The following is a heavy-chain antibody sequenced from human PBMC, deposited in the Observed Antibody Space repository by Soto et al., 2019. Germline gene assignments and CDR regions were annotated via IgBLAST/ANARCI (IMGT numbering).Heavy chain of an antibody. Sequence: EVQLVESGGGLEQHGGSLRLSCAASGFTFSFYEMNWVRQAPEKGLEWLSYISSSGVTVYYSDSVKGRFTISRDNAKNSLYLQMNSLRVEDTAVYYCARVIRDGHNYSWFYPSGQGTLVTVSS. CDR2: ISSSGVTV. D-gene: IGHD5-12*01. V-gene: IGHV3-48*03. CDR3: ARVIRDGHNYSWFYP. CDR1: GFTFSFYE. J-gene: IGHJ5*02.